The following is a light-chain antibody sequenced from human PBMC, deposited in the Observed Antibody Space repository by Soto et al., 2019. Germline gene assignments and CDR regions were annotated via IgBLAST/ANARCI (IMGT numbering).Light chain of an antibody. CDR1: QTVSSNY. V-gene: IGKV3-20*01. J-gene: IGKJ2*01. CDR2: GAS. Sequence: EIVLTQSPGTLSLSPGERATLSCRASQTVSSNYLAWYQQKPGLAPRLLVFGASSRATGIPDKFRGSGSGTDFTLTISRLESEDFAVYYCQQYGTSPVTFGRGTKLEIK. CDR3: QQYGTSPVT.